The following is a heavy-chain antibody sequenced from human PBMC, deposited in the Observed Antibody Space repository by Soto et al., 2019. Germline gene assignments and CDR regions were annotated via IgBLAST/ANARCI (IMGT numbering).Heavy chain of an antibody. V-gene: IGHV2-5*02. CDR1: GFSLTTSGVG. CDR3: AHRVLRTVFGLVTTTAIYFDF. Sequence: QITLNESGPTQVNPRQTLTLTCTFSGFSLTTSGVGVGWIRQSPGKTPEWLALIYWDDDKRYSPSLKSRLTITKETSTNQVVLTMADLDPADTATYYCAHRVLRTVFGLVTTTAIYFDFWGQGTPVAVSS. D-gene: IGHD3-3*01. J-gene: IGHJ4*02. CDR2: IYWDDDK.